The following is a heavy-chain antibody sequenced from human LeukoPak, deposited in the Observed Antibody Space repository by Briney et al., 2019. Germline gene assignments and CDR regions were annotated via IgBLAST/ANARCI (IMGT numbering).Heavy chain of an antibody. V-gene: IGHV1-69*05. Sequence: SVKVSCKGSGYTLTTYGISWVRQAPGQGLEWMGGIIPIFGTANYAQKFQGRVTITTDESTSTAYMELSSLRSDDTAVYYCARVVGANSIGIDYWGQGTLVTVSS. J-gene: IGHJ4*02. D-gene: IGHD1-26*01. CDR3: ARVVGANSIGIDY. CDR2: IIPIFGTA. CDR1: GYTLTTYG.